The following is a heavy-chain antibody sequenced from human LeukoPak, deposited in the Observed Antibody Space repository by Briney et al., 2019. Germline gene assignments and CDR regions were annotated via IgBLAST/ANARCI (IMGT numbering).Heavy chain of an antibody. CDR3: AKDALSAVTTFDY. D-gene: IGHD4-17*01. CDR1: GFTFTNCA. Sequence: GGSLRLSCAASGFTFTNCAMSWVRQAPGKGLEWVSAISASGGSTYYADSVKGRFSISRDNSKNTVYLQMNSLRVVDTAVYYCAKDALSAVTTFDYWGQGTLVTVSS. CDR2: ISASGGST. V-gene: IGHV3-23*01. J-gene: IGHJ4*02.